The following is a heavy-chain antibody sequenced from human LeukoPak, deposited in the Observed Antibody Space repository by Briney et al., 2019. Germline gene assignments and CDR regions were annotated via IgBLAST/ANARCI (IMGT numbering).Heavy chain of an antibody. CDR3: ARQGGSSSPYYFYYMDV. J-gene: IGHJ6*03. V-gene: IGHV4-38-2*01. D-gene: IGHD6-13*01. CDR1: GYSISSGYY. Sequence: SETLSLTCAVSGYSISSGYYWGWFRQPPGKGLEWIACIYHSGSTYYNPSLKSRVTMSVDTSKNQFSLRLTSLTAADTAVYYCARQGGSSSPYYFYYMDVWGKGVKVSVSS. CDR2: IYHSGST.